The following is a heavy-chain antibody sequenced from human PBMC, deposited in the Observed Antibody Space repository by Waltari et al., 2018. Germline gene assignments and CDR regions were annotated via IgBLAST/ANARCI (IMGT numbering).Heavy chain of an antibody. V-gene: IGHV4-39*01. CDR2: IYYSGST. CDR1: GGSISSSSYY. D-gene: IGHD6-19*01. Sequence: QLQLQESGPGLVKPSETLSLTCTVSGGSISSSSYYWGWIRQPPGKGLEGIGSIYYSGSTYYNPSLKSRVTISVDTSKNQFSLKLSSVTAADTAVYYCARHPPSFDSSGWVRGAVHYFDYWGQGTLVTVSS. CDR3: ARHPPSFDSSGWVRGAVHYFDY. J-gene: IGHJ4*02.